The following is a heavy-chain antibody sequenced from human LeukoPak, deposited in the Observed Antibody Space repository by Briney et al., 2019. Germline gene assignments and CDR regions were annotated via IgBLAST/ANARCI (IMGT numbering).Heavy chain of an antibody. Sequence: GASLRLSCAASGFTVTNYAMYWVGQAPGKALEWVSAISGRDDSTYYADSVKGRFTISRDTSKNTLFLQMNSLRAEDTAVYYCAKWGDYDILTGYYDPDYWGQGTLVTVSS. CDR1: GFTVTNYA. V-gene: IGHV3-23*01. J-gene: IGHJ4*02. CDR2: ISGRDDST. CDR3: AKWGDYDILTGYYDPDY. D-gene: IGHD3-9*01.